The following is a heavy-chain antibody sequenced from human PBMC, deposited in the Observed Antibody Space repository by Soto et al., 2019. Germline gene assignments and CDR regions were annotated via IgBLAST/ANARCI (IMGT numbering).Heavy chain of an antibody. CDR2: IYSGGST. CDR1: GFTVSSNY. CDR3: ARVITMVRGVIYDAFDI. Sequence: GGSLRLSCAASGFTVSSNYMSWVRQAPGKGLEWVSVIYSGGSTYYADSVKGRFTISRDNSKNTLYLQMNSLRAEDTALYYCARVITMVRGVIYDAFDIWGQGTMVTVSS. V-gene: IGHV3-53*01. J-gene: IGHJ3*02. D-gene: IGHD3-10*01.